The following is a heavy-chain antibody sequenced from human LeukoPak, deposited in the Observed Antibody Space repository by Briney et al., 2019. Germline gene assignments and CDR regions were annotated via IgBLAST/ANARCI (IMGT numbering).Heavy chain of an antibody. J-gene: IGHJ4*02. V-gene: IGHV1-2*06. CDR1: GYTFTGYH. CDR3: ARDCSGGSCYLYFDY. D-gene: IGHD2-15*01. Sequence: ASVKVPCKASGYTFTGYHMHWVRQAPGQGLEWMGRINPNSGDTNYAQKFQGRVTMTRDTSISTAYMELSRLRSDDTAVFYCARDCSGGSCYLYFDYWGQGTLVTVSS. CDR2: INPNSGDT.